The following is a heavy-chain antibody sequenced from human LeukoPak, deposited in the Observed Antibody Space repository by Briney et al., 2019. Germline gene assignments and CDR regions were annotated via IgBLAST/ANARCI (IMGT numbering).Heavy chain of an antibody. Sequence: SETLSLTCTVSGGSISSSSYYWGWIRQPPGKGLEWIGSIYYSGSTYYNPSLKCRVTISVDTSKNQFSLKLSSVTAADTAVYYCARHGIAAAGRKVPYYFDYWGQGTLVTVSS. J-gene: IGHJ4*02. CDR2: IYYSGST. D-gene: IGHD6-13*01. V-gene: IGHV4-39*01. CDR1: GGSISSSSYY. CDR3: ARHGIAAAGRKVPYYFDY.